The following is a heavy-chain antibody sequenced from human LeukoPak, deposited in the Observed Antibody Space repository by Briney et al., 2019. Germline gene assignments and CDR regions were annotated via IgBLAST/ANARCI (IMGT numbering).Heavy chain of an antibody. D-gene: IGHD3-22*01. CDR1: GGTFSNYDFTFTSYA. V-gene: IGHV1-69*01. J-gene: IGHJ3*02. CDR2: IIPIYGRA. CDR3: AGFFYDNSNDAFDI. Sequence: LGSSVKVSCKASGGTFSNYDFTFTSYAISWVRQAPGQGLEWMGGIIPIYGRADYPQKFQGGVTITADESTRTVTMQLSSLRSEDTAVYYCAGFFYDNSNDAFDIWGQGTVVTVS.